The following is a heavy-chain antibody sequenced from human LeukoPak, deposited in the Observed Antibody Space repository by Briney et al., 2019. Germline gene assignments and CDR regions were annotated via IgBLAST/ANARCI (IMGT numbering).Heavy chain of an antibody. Sequence: PGGSLRLSCAASGFTFSSYAMSWVRQAPGKGLEWVSVVSGSGDTTFYADSVKGRFTISRDNSKNTLYLQMTSLSAEDTAVYYCAKPDQLFDYWGQGTLVTVSS. CDR1: GFTFSSYA. J-gene: IGHJ4*02. CDR3: AKPDQLFDY. D-gene: IGHD2-2*01. V-gene: IGHV3-23*01. CDR2: VSGSGDTT.